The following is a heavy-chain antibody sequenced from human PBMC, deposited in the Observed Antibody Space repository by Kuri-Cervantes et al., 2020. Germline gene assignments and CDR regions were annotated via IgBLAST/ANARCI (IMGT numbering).Heavy chain of an antibody. CDR1: GFTVSSNY. J-gene: IGHJ3*02. CDR3: ARDSTRSYGDLRRGAFDI. D-gene: IGHD4-17*01. CDR2: IYSGGST. Sequence: LSLTCAASGFTVSSNYMSWVRQAPGKGLEWVSVIYSGGSTYYADSVKGRFTISRDNSKNTLYLQMNSLRAEDTAVYYCARDSTRSYGDLRRGAFDIWGQGTMVTVSS. V-gene: IGHV3-53*01.